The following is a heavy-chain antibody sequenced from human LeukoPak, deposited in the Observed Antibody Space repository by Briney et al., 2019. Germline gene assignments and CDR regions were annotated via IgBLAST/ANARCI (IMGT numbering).Heavy chain of an antibody. D-gene: IGHD3-9*01. Sequence: ESSETLSLTCIVSGDSIKNHYWTWVRQSPAKGLEWIGYVHYSGSTNYHPSLKSRVAMSIETSKSQFSLKLNSVTAEDTGVYYCARWMNRLAGDAFDVWGQGTMVAVSS. CDR3: ARWMNRLAGDAFDV. V-gene: IGHV4-59*11. CDR1: GDSIKNHY. J-gene: IGHJ3*01. CDR2: VHYSGST.